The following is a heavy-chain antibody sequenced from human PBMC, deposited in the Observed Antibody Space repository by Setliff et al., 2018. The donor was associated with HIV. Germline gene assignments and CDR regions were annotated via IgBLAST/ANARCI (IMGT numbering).Heavy chain of an antibody. CDR3: ASSRPPDDSSGYLDH. D-gene: IGHD3-22*01. J-gene: IGHJ4*01. CDR1: GFTFSNSW. CDR2: IKKDGSDK. Sequence: AGGSLRLSCAASGFTFSNSWMTWVRQAPGKGLEWVANIKKDGSDKFYVDSVKGRFAISRDNAKSSLNLEMNSLRAEDTAIYYCASSRPPDDSSGYLDHWGQGTLVTVSS. V-gene: IGHV3-7*03.